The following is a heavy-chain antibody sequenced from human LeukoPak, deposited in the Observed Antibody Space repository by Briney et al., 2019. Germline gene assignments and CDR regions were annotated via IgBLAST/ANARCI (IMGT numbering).Heavy chain of an antibody. V-gene: IGHV3-48*04. CDR3: ARGYCSGGSCSKYDY. J-gene: IGHJ4*02. D-gene: IGHD2-15*01. Sequence: GGSLRLSCAASGFPFSSYSMNWVRQAPGKGLGWVSYISSSSSTIYYAASVKGRFTISRDNAKNSLYLQMNSLRAEDTAVYYCARGYCSGGSCSKYDYWGQGTLVTVSS. CDR2: ISSSSSTI. CDR1: GFPFSSYS.